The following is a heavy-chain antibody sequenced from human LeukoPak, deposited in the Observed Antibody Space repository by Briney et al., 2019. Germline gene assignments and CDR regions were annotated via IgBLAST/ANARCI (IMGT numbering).Heavy chain of an antibody. D-gene: IGHD3-10*01. V-gene: IGHV4-4*07. Sequence: SETLSLTCTVSGGSISGYYWNWIRQPAGKGLEWIGRVYSSGGINYNPSLKSRVSMSVDTSKNQLFLKLNSLTAADTAVYYCARSPSYYSGYYMDVWGKGTTVTVSS. CDR3: ARSPSYYSGYYMDV. CDR2: VYSSGGI. J-gene: IGHJ6*03. CDR1: GGSISGYY.